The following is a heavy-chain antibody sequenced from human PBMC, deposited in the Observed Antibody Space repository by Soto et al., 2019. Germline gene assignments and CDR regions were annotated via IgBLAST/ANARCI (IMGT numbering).Heavy chain of an antibody. D-gene: IGHD3-16*01. J-gene: IGHJ4*02. V-gene: IGHV3-23*01. CDR3: APRGRGSYFRY. Sequence: GGSLRLSCAASGFTLSSNYMSWVRQVPGKGLEWVSVISGSGDSTYYTDSVKGRFTISRDNSKTTLYLQMNSLRAEDTAVYYSAPRGRGSYFRYWGQGTLVTVSS. CDR2: ISGSGDST. CDR1: GFTLSSNY.